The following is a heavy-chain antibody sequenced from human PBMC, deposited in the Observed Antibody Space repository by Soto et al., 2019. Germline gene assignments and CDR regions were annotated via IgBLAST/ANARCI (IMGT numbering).Heavy chain of an antibody. CDR3: ATANWSHHYFDP. D-gene: IGHD1-1*01. V-gene: IGHV4-34*01. CDR1: GGSFSGYY. Sequence: PSETLSLTCAVYGGSFSGYYWSWLRQPPGKGLEWIGEINHSGSTNYNPSLKGRVTISVDTSKNQFSLKVTSVTAADTAVYYCATANWSHHYFDPWGQGTLVTVSS. CDR2: INHSGST. J-gene: IGHJ5*02.